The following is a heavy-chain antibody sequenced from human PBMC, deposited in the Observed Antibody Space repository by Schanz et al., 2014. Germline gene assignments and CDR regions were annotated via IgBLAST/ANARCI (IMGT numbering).Heavy chain of an antibody. D-gene: IGHD6-6*01. CDR3: GRGFSRSYIDF. CDR1: GYAFSDYG. V-gene: IGHV1-46*03. J-gene: IGHJ4*02. Sequence: QVQLEQSGAEVKKPGASVKVSCKTSGYAFSDYGITWVRQAPGQGLQWMGIINPSGGSTRYGQKFQGRITVTTDTSTSTVYLELSSLRSDDTAVYYCGRGFSRSYIDFWGQGTLITVSS. CDR2: INPSGGST.